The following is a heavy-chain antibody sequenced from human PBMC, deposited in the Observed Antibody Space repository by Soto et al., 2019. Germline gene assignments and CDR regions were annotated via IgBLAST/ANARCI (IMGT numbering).Heavy chain of an antibody. CDR1: GYTFTGYY. D-gene: IGHD2-15*01. J-gene: IGHJ6*02. V-gene: IGHV1-2*04. Sequence: QVQLVQSGAEVKKPGASVKVSCKASGYTFTGYYMHWVRQAPGQGLEWMGWINPNSGGTNYAQKFQGWVTVTRDTSISTAYMELSRLRSDDTAVYYCARGWDGYCSGGSCSGVTNYYYYGMDVWGQGTTVTVSS. CDR2: INPNSGGT. CDR3: ARGWDGYCSGGSCSGVTNYYYYGMDV.